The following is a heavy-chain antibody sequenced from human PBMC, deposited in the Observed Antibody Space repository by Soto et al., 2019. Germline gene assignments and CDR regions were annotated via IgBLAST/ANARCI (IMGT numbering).Heavy chain of an antibody. J-gene: IGHJ3*02. V-gene: IGHV1-18*04. CDR1: GYTFTSYG. D-gene: IGHD3-22*01. CDR3: ARDAIYYYDSSGLDI. CDR2: ISAYNGNT. Sequence: ASVKVSCKASGYTFTSYGISWLRQAPGQGLEWMGWISAYNGNTNYAQKLQGRVTMTTDTSTSTAYMELRSLRSDDTAVYYCARDAIYYYDSSGLDIWGQGTMVTVSS.